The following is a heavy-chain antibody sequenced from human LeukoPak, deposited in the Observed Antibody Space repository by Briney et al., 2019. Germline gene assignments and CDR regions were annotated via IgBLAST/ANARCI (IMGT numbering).Heavy chain of an antibody. D-gene: IGHD5-18*01. J-gene: IGHJ6*02. CDR2: IKQAESER. Sequence: GGSLRLSCAASGFTISNYWMSWVRQAPGKGVEWVANIKQAESERFYVDSVKDRFIIFRDNAENSVYLQMNSLRDEDTAVYYCARGRFTYGCVMDVWGQGTTVIVSS. V-gene: IGHV3-7*01. CDR1: GFTISNYW. CDR3: ARGRFTYGCVMDV.